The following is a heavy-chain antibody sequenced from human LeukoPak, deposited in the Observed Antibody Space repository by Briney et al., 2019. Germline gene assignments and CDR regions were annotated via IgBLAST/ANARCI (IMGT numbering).Heavy chain of an antibody. CDR1: GFTFSSYA. D-gene: IGHD5-18*01. Sequence: PGGSLRLSCAASGFTFSSYAMSWVRQAPGKGLEWVSAISGSGGSTYYADSVKGRFTISRDNSKNTLYLQMNSLRAEDTAVYYCAKWRRGYSYGPDYYYYGMDVWGQGTTVTVSS. CDR3: AKWRRGYSYGPDYYYYGMDV. CDR2: ISGSGGST. J-gene: IGHJ6*02. V-gene: IGHV3-23*01.